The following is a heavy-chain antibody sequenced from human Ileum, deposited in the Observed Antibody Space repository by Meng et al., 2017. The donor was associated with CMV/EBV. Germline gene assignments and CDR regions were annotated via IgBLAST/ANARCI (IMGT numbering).Heavy chain of an antibody. CDR3: TTDRTSVTTGGYYYYYGMDV. Sequence: GGSLRLSCATSGFTFSDHYMDWFRQAPGKGLEWVARSRVKVNSYPTEHAASVKGRFTISRDDSKNTLYLQMNSLKTEDTAVYYCTTDRTSVTTGGYYYYYGMDVWGRGTTVTVSS. V-gene: IGHV3-72*01. CDR2: SRVKVNSYPT. D-gene: IGHD4-11*01. J-gene: IGHJ6*02. CDR1: GFTFSDHY.